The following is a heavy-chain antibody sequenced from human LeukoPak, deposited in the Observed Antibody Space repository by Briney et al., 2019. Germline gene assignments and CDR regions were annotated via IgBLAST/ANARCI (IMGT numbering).Heavy chain of an antibody. CDR1: GYTFSNYG. CDR2: ISAYNGNT. Sequence: VASVKVSCKASGYTFSNYGFSWVRQAPGQGLEWMGWISAYNGNTNYAQKLQGRVTMTTDTSTSTAYMELRSLRSDDTAVYYCAREITIFGVVAVYYYYGMDVWGQGTTVTVSS. D-gene: IGHD3-3*01. CDR3: AREITIFGVVAVYYYYGMDV. J-gene: IGHJ6*02. V-gene: IGHV1-18*01.